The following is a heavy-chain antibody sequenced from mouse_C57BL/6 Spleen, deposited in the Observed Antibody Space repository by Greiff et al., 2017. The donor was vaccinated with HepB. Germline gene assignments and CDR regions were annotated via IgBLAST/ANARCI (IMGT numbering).Heavy chain of an antibody. CDR2: IDPETGGT. J-gene: IGHJ3*01. D-gene: IGHD2-5*01. CDR3: TRWSNYVWFAY. V-gene: IGHV1-15*01. CDR1: GYTFTDYD. Sequence: VQLQQSGAELVRPGASVTLSCKASGYTFTDYDMHWVKQTPVHGLEWIGAIDPETGGTAYNQKFKGKAILTADKSSSTAYMELRSLTSEDSAVYYCTRWSNYVWFAYWGQGTLVTVSA.